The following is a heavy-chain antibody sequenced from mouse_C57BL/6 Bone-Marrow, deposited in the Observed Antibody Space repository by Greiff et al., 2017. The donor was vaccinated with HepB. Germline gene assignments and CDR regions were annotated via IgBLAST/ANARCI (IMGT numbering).Heavy chain of an antibody. CDR3: AICFYYDYDWYFDV. Sequence: QVQLKQPGAELVKPGASVKVSCKASGYTFTSYWMHWVKQRPGQGLEWIGRIHPSDSDTNYNQKFKGKATLTVDKSSSTAYMQLSSLTSEDSAVYYCAICFYYDYDWYFDVWGTGTTVTVSS. D-gene: IGHD2-4*01. V-gene: IGHV1-74*01. CDR1: GYTFTSYW. CDR2: IHPSDSDT. J-gene: IGHJ1*03.